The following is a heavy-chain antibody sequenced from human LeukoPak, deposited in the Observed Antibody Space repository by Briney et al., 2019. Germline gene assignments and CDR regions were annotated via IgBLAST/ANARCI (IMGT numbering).Heavy chain of an antibody. CDR1: GGSISSYY. Sequence: SETLSLTCTVSGGSISSYYWSWIRQPPGKGLEWIGYIYYSGSTNYNPSLKSRVTISLDTSKNQFSLKLSSVTAADTAVYYCARVKGYCSGGSCYDPIDYWGQGTLVTVSS. D-gene: IGHD2-15*01. V-gene: IGHV4-59*01. J-gene: IGHJ4*02. CDR3: ARVKGYCSGGSCYDPIDY. CDR2: IYYSGST.